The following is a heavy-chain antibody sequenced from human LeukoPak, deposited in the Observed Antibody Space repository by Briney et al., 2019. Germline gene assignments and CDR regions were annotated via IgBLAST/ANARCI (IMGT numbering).Heavy chain of an antibody. J-gene: IGHJ4*01. CDR2: IYSGGST. V-gene: IGHV3-53*01. D-gene: IGHD6-19*01. CDR3: ARDLAVAGTSYFDY. Sequence: GGSLRLSGAASGFTVSSNYMSWVRQAPGKGLEWVSVIYSGGSTYYADSVKGRFTISRDNSKNTLYLQMNSLRAEDTAVYYCARDLAVAGTSYFDYWGQGTLVTVSS. CDR1: GFTVSSNY.